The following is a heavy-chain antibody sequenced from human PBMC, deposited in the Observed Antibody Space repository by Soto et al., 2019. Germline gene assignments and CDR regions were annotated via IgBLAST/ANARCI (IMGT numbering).Heavy chain of an antibody. CDR3: GRDRLRFLEWLLYPADYYMDV. D-gene: IGHD3-3*01. V-gene: IGHV1-18*01. CDR1: GYTFTSYG. J-gene: IGHJ6*03. Sequence: ASVKVSCKASGYTFTSYGISWVRQAPGQGLEWMGWISAYNGNTNYAQKLQGRVTMTTDTSTSTAYMELRSLRSDDTAVYYCGRDRLRFLEWLLYPADYYMDVWGKGTTVTVSS. CDR2: ISAYNGNT.